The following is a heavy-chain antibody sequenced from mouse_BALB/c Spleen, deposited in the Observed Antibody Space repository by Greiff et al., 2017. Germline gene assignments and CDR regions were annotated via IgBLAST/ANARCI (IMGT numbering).Heavy chain of an antibody. V-gene: IGHV2-9*02. CDR1: GFSLTSYG. CDR3: ARDKEYGNPWFAY. CDR2: IWAGGST. Sequence: QVQLKQSGPGLVAPSQSLSITCTVSGFSLTSYGVHWVRQPPGKGLEWLGVIWAGGSTNYNSALMSRLSISKDNSKSQVFLKMNSLQTDDTAMYYCARDKEYGNPWFAYWGQGTLVTVSA. J-gene: IGHJ3*01. D-gene: IGHD2-10*02.